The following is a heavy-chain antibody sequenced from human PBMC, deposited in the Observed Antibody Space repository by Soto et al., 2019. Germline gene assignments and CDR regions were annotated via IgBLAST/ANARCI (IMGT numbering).Heavy chain of an antibody. Sequence: SETLSLTCTVSGGSISSYYWSWIRQPPGKGLEWIGYIYYSGSTNYNPSLKSRVTISVDTSKNQFSLKLSSVTAADTAVYYCAREGYDSSGPNWFDPWGQGTLVTVSS. CDR1: GGSISSYY. D-gene: IGHD3-22*01. CDR3: AREGYDSSGPNWFDP. CDR2: IYYSGST. J-gene: IGHJ5*02. V-gene: IGHV4-59*12.